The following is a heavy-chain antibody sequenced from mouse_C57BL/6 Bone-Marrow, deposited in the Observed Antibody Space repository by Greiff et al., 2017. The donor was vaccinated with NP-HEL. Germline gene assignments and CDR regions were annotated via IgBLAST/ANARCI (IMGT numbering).Heavy chain of an antibody. CDR1: GFTFSDYY. CDR3: ARDGGKWGFDY. J-gene: IGHJ2*01. Sequence: EVKLVESEGGLVQPGSSMKLSCTASGFTFSDYYMAWVRQVPEKGLEWVANINYDGSSTYYLDSLKSRFIISRDNAKNILYLQMSSLKSEDTATYYCARDGGKWGFDYWGQGTTLTVSS. D-gene: IGHD1-1*02. V-gene: IGHV5-16*01. CDR2: INYDGSST.